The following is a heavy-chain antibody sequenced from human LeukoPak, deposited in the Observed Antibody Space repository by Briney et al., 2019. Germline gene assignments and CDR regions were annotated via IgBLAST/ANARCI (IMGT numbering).Heavy chain of an antibody. CDR2: INPSGGST. D-gene: IGHD3-10*01. J-gene: IGHJ2*01. CDR1: GYTFTSYY. Sequence: GASVKVSCKASGYTFTSYYMHWVRQAPGQGLEWMGIINPSGGSTSYAQKFQGRVTMTRDMSTSTVYMELSSLRSEDTAVYYCARDPVHWYFDLWGRGTLVTVSS. V-gene: IGHV1-46*01. CDR3: ARDPVHWYFDL.